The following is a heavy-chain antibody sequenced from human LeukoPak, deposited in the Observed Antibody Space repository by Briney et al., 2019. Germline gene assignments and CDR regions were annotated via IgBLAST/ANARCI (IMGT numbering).Heavy chain of an antibody. J-gene: IGHJ3*02. CDR3: ARTPLWSGYGHDAFDI. CDR1: GGSFSGYY. V-gene: IGHV4-34*01. CDR2: INHSGST. D-gene: IGHD3/OR15-3a*01. Sequence: SETLSLTCAVYGGSFSGYYWSWIRQPPGKGLEWIGEINHSGSTNYNPSLKSRVTISVDTSKNQFSLKLSSVTAADTAVYYCARTPLWSGYGHDAFDIWGQGTMVTVS.